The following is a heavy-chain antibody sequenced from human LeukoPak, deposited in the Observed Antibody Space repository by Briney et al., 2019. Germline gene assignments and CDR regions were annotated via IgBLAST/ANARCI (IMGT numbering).Heavy chain of an antibody. CDR3: AGAFYDWDWFDP. Sequence: SETLPLTCTVAGGSISSYYWSWIRQPPGKGLEWIGYIYYSGSTNYNPSLKSRVTISVDTSKNQFSLKLSSVTAADTAVYYCAGAFYDWDWFDPWGQGTLVTVSS. CDR1: GGSISSYY. V-gene: IGHV4-59*01. CDR2: IYYSGST. D-gene: IGHD3-16*01. J-gene: IGHJ5*02.